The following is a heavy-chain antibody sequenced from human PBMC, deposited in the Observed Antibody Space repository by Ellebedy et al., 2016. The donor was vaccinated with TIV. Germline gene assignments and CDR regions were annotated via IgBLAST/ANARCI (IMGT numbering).Heavy chain of an antibody. V-gene: IGHV5-51*01. CDR3: ARPYGSGGHYTAAFKS. CDR1: GYNFASRW. CDR2: IYPGYSDT. Sequence: KVSCMASGYNFASRWIAWLRQRPGKGLEWMGHIYPGYSDTKYSPSFEGHVTISADRSTSTAYLQWNSLKASDTAMYWCARPYGSGGHYTAAFKSWGQGTLVTVSS. D-gene: IGHD3-10*01. J-gene: IGHJ5*02.